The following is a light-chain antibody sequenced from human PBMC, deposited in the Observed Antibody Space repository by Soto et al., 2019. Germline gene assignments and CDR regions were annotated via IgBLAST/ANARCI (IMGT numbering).Light chain of an antibody. CDR3: CSYGGSYTWV. Sequence: QSALTQPRSESGSPGQSVTISCTGTSGDVGGYNFVSWYQQHPGKVPTHVIFDVSHRPSGVPDRFSGSKSGNTASLTISGLQAEDEADYYCCSYGGSYTWVFGGGTKLTVL. CDR1: SGDVGGYNF. CDR2: DVS. J-gene: IGLJ2*01. V-gene: IGLV2-11*01.